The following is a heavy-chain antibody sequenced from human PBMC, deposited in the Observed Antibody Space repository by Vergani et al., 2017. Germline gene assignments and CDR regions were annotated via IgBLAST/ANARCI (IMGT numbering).Heavy chain of an antibody. CDR3: AKDPDDYGDFPLMEY. Sequence: VQLVESGGGVVQPGGSLRLSCAASGFTFDDYAMHWVRQAPGKGLEWVAVISYDGSNKYYADSVKGRFTISRDNSKNTLYLQMNSLRAEDTAVYYCAKDPDDYGDFPLMEYWGQGTLVTVSS. V-gene: IGHV3-30-3*01. CDR1: GFTFDDYA. CDR2: ISYDGSNK. D-gene: IGHD4-17*01. J-gene: IGHJ4*02.